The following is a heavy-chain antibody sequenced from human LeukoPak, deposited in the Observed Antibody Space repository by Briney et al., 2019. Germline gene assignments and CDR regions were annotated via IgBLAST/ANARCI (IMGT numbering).Heavy chain of an antibody. J-gene: IGHJ3*02. CDR2: IYYSGST. CDR3: ARDPAAATVTTLGAFDI. CDR1: GGSISSSSYY. Sequence: SETLSLTCTVSGGSISSSSYYWGWIRQPPGKGLEWIGSIYYSGSTYYNPSLKSRVTISVDTSKNQFSLKLSSVTAADTAVYYCARDPAAATVTTLGAFDIWGQGTMVTVSS. D-gene: IGHD4-17*01. V-gene: IGHV4-39*07.